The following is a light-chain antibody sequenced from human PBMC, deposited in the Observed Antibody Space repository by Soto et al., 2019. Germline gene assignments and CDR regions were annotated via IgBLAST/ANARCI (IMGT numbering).Light chain of an antibody. J-gene: IGKJ1*01. CDR2: GAS. Sequence: EIVLTQSPGTLSLSPGEGATLSCRVSQSVSSSYLAWYQQKPGQAPRLLIYGASSRATGIPDRFSGGGSGTDFTLTISRLEPEDFAVYYCQQYDNSPWTFGQGTKVEIK. V-gene: IGKV3-20*01. CDR1: QSVSSSY. CDR3: QQYDNSPWT.